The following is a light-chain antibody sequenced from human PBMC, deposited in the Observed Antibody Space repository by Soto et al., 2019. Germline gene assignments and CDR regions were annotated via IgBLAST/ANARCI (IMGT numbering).Light chain of an antibody. J-gene: IGLJ2*01. V-gene: IGLV2-14*01. CDR2: EVT. CDR3: SSYTTSSTLL. CDR1: SSDVGGYNY. Sequence: QSALTQPASVSGSPGQSITISCTGTSSDVGGYNYVSWYQHHPGKAPKLIIYEVTYRPSGVSTRFSGSKSGNTASLTISGLQAEDEADYYCSSYTTSSTLLFGGGTKLTVL.